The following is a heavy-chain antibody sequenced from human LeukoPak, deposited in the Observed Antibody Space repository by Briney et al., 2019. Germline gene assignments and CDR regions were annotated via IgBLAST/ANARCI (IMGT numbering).Heavy chain of an antibody. CDR1: GFTFSSYW. CDR3: ARFIYGGKYYFDY. D-gene: IGHD4-23*01. V-gene: IGHV3-74*01. Sequence: GGSLRLSCAASGFTFSSYWMHWVRQAPGKGLVWVSRINSDGSSTSYADSVKGRFTISRDNAKNSLYLQMNSLRAEDTAVYYCARFIYGGKYYFDYWGQGTLVTVSS. J-gene: IGHJ4*02. CDR2: INSDGSST.